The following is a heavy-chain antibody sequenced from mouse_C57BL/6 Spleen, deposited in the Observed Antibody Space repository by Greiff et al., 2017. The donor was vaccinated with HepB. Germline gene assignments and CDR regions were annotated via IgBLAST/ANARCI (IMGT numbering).Heavy chain of an antibody. D-gene: IGHD1-1*01. Sequence: VQLQQSGAELVRPGTSVKVSCKASGYAFTNYLIEWVKQRPGQGLEWIGVINPGSGGTNYNEKFKGKATLTADKSSSTAYMQLSSLTSEDSAVYFCAGWYYGSSYGFAYWGQGTLVTVSA. J-gene: IGHJ3*01. CDR2: INPGSGGT. V-gene: IGHV1-54*01. CDR1: GYAFTNYL. CDR3: AGWYYGSSYGFAY.